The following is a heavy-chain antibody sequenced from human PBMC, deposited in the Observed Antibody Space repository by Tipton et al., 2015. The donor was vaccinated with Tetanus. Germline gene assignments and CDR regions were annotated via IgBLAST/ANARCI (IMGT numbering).Heavy chain of an antibody. CDR2: VSKDGNNI. CDR1: GFNFGGFG. J-gene: IGHJ4*02. V-gene: IGHV3-30*03. D-gene: IGHD3-22*01. Sequence: SLRLSCAGSGFNFGGFGMHWVRQAPGKGLEWVAVVSKDGNNIQYGDSVKGRFTISRDNAKNSLYLQMNSLRAEDTAVYYCARDLRNYYDSSGYSDYWGQGTLVTVSS. CDR3: ARDLRNYYDSSGYSDY.